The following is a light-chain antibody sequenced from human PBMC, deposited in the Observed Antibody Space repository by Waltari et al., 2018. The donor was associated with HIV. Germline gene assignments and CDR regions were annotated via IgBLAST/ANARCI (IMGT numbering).Light chain of an antibody. CDR2: DVS. Sequence: QSALTQPRSVSGSPGQSVTISCTGTSSDVGVYNFVSWYQQHPGKAPKLIIYDVSKRPSGVPDRFSGSKSGNTASLTISGLQAEDEADYYCCSYAGSYPVVFGGGTKLTV. V-gene: IGLV2-11*01. CDR3: CSYAGSYPVV. J-gene: IGLJ2*01. CDR1: SSDVGVYNF.